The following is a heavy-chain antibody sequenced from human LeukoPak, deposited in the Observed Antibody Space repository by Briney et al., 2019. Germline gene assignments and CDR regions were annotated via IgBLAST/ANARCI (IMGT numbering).Heavy chain of an antibody. V-gene: IGHV4-34*01. CDR1: GGSFSGYY. CDR3: ARVGETYYYGSGRSFDY. CDR2: INHSGST. D-gene: IGHD3-10*01. J-gene: IGHJ4*02. Sequence: SETLSLTCAVYGGSFSGYYWSWIRQPPGKGLEWIGEINHSGSTNYNPSLKSRVTIPVDTSKNQFSLKLSSVTAADTAVYYCARVGETYYYGSGRSFDYWGQGTLVTVSS.